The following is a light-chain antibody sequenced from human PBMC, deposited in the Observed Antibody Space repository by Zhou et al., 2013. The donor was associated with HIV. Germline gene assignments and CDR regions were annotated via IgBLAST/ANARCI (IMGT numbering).Light chain of an antibody. J-gene: IGKJ4*01. CDR3: QQYGTSRPLT. CDR2: SAS. CDR1: QSVITN. Sequence: EIVMTQSPATLSVSPGERATLSCRASQSVITNLAWYQQKPGQGPRLLIYSASSRATGIPDRFSGSGSGTDFTLTISRLEPEDFAVYYCQQYGTSRPLTFGGGTEGGGSN. V-gene: IGKV3-20*01.